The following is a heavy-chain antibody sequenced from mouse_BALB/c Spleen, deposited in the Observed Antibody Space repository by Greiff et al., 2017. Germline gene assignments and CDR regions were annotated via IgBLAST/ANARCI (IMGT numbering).Heavy chain of an antibody. D-gene: IGHD1-1*01. V-gene: IGHV5-9-4*01. Sequence: EVQGVESGGGLVKPGGSLKLSCAASGFTFSSYAMSWVRQSPEKRLEWVAEISSGGSYTYYPDTVTGRFTISRDNAKNTLYLEMSSLRSEDTAMYYCARIPGGSSRAWFAYWGQGTLVTVSA. CDR3: ARIPGGSSRAWFAY. CDR1: GFTFSSYA. CDR2: ISSGGSYT. J-gene: IGHJ3*01.